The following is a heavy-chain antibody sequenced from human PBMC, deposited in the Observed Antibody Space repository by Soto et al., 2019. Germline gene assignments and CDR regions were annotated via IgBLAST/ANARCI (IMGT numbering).Heavy chain of an antibody. D-gene: IGHD3-9*01. J-gene: IGHJ4*02. V-gene: IGHV1-2*02. CDR3: ARPPGPLSDWYSFDS. Sequence: QVQLVQSGAELKKPGASLKVSCKASGYTLTANYLHWVRQAPGQGLEWMGRINPSGSTNYAQRFQGRVTMTWDASLYTAYFEVSSLKSEDMAVYYCARPPGPLSDWYSFDSWGQGTLVTVSS. CDR2: INPSGST. CDR1: GYTLTANY.